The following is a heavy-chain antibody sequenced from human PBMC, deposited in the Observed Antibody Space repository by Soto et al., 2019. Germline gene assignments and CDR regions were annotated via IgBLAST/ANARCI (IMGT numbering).Heavy chain of an antibody. CDR2: ISYDGNNK. J-gene: IGHJ6*02. D-gene: IGHD2-21*02. CDR3: ARGLAYCGGDCPDGMDV. V-gene: IGHV3-30*03. Sequence: HPGGSLRLSCTASRFTFSNYGMNWVRQAPGQGLEWVAVISYDGNNKYYADSVKGRFSISRDNSKNTLYLQMNSLRPEDTAVYYCARGLAYCGGDCPDGMDVWGQGTTVTVSS. CDR1: RFTFSNYG.